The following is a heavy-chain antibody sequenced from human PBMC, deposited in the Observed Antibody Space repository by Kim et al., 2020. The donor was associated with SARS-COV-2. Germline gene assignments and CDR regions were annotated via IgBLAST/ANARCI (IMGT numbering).Heavy chain of an antibody. D-gene: IGHD1-26*01. Sequence: GGSLRLSCAASGFTFSSYGMHWVRQALGKGLEWVAVISYDGSNKYYADSMKGRFTISRDNSKNTLYLQMNSLRAEDTAVYYCAKTNTGSYQGSFDYWGQGTLVTVSS. CDR1: GFTFSSYG. V-gene: IGHV3-30*18. CDR3: AKTNTGSYQGSFDY. J-gene: IGHJ4*02. CDR2: ISYDGSNK.